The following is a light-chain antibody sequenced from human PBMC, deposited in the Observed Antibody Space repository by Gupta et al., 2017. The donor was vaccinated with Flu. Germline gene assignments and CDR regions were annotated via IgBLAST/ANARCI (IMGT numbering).Light chain of an antibody. CDR1: SSDVGGYNY. V-gene: IGLV2-14*01. J-gene: IGLJ3*02. CDR2: EVS. Sequence: QSALTHPASVSGSPGQSTTISCPATSSDVGGYNYVSWYQPHPGNAPKLMIYEVSNRPSGVSNRFSGSKSGNTAYLTIAGLQAEDEADYYCSSYTSSSTRVFGGGTKLTVL. CDR3: SSYTSSSTRV.